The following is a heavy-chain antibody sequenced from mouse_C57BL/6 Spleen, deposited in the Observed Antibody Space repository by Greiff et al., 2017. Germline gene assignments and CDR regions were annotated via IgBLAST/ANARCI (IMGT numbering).Heavy chain of an antibody. Sequence: ESGPGLVKPSQSLSLTCSVTGYSITSGYYWNWIRQFPGNKLEWMGYISYDGSNNYNPSLKNRISITRDTSKNQFFLKLNSLTTEDTATYYCARDTTVYAMDYWGQGTSVTVSS. CDR3: ARDTTVYAMDY. D-gene: IGHD1-1*01. CDR2: ISYDGSN. V-gene: IGHV3-6*01. J-gene: IGHJ4*01. CDR1: GYSITSGYY.